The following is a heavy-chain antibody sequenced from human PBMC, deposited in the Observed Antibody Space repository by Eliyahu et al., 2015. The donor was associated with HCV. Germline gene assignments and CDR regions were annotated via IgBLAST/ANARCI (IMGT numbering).Heavy chain of an antibody. D-gene: IGHD3-10*01. CDR2: IXHSGXT. CDR1: GGSFXGXY. Sequence: QVQLQQWGAGLLKPSETLSLTCXVYGGSFXGXYWSXIXQPPGKGLEWIGEIXHSGXTNYNPSLKSRVTISVDTSKNQFSLKLSSVTAADTAVYYCARVTWGDNNKSLNDYWGQGTLVTVSS. CDR3: ARVTWGDNNKSLNDY. J-gene: IGHJ4*02. V-gene: IGHV4-34*01.